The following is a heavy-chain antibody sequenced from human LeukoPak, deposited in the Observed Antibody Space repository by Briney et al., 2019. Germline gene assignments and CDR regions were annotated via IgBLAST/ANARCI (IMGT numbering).Heavy chain of an antibody. J-gene: IGHJ6*03. D-gene: IGHD3-3*01. CDR2: IYYSGST. Sequence: SETLSLTCTVSGGSISSHYWSWIRQPPEKGLEWIGYIYYSGSTNYNPSLKSRVTISVDTSKNQFSLKLSSVTAADTAVYYCARCMTYYDFWSGYYPYYYMDVWGKGTTVTVSS. V-gene: IGHV4-59*11. CDR3: ARCMTYYDFWSGYYPYYYMDV. CDR1: GGSISSHY.